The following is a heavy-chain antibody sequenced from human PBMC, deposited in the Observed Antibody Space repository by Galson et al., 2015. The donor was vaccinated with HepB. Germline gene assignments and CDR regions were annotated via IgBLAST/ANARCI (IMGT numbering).Heavy chain of an antibody. J-gene: IGHJ4*02. Sequence: TLSLTCTVSGGSISSSSYYWGWIRQPPGKGLEWIGSIYYSGSTYYNPSLKSRVTISVDTSKNQFSLKLSSVTAADTAVYYCARVGRGGWVDYWGQGTLVTVSS. V-gene: IGHV4-39*01. D-gene: IGHD6-19*01. CDR1: GGSISSSSYY. CDR2: IYYSGST. CDR3: ARVGRGGWVDY.